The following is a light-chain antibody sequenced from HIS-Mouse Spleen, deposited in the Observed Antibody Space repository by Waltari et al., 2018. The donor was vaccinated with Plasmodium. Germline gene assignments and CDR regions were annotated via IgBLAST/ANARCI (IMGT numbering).Light chain of an antibody. J-gene: IGKJ1*01. V-gene: IGKV3-15*01. Sequence: EIVMTQSPATLSVSPGERATLSCRASQSVSSNLAWYQQKPGQAPRLLIYGASTRAPGIPARFSGSGSGTEFTLTNSSMQSEDFAVYYCQQYNNWPRGTFGQGTKVEIK. CDR2: GAS. CDR3: QQYNNWPRGT. CDR1: QSVSSN.